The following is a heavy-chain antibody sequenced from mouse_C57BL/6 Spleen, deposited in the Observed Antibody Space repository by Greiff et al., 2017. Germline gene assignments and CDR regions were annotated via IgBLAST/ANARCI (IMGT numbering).Heavy chain of an antibody. D-gene: IGHD1-1*01. V-gene: IGHV1-64*01. J-gene: IGHJ1*03. CDR1: GYTFTSYW. CDR3: ALHYYGSSHWYFDV. Sequence: VKLQQPGAELVKPGASVKLSCKASGYTFTSYWMHWVKQRPGQGLEWIGMIHPNSGSTNYNEKFKSKATLTVDKSSSTAYMQLSSLTSEDSAVYYCALHYYGSSHWYFDVWGTGTTVTVSS. CDR2: IHPNSGST.